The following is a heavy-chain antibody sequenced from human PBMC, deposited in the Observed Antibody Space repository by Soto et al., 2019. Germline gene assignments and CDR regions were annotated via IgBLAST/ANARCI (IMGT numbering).Heavy chain of an antibody. Sequence: ASVKVSCKVYGDTLSELYIHWVRQAPGKGLEWLGGIDPEDGEMISAQKFRGRITMTEDTSKDTAYMKLTSLRSEDTAIYYCTRDDIVLVPAANDAFDIWGQGTMVTVSS. D-gene: IGHD2-2*01. J-gene: IGHJ3*02. V-gene: IGHV1-24*01. CDR1: GDTLSELY. CDR3: TRDDIVLVPAANDAFDI. CDR2: IDPEDGEM.